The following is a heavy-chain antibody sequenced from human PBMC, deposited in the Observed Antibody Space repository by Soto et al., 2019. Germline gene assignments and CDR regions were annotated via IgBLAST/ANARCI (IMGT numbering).Heavy chain of an antibody. J-gene: IGHJ2*01. D-gene: IGHD3-9*01. CDR1: GGSIVIDNW. Sequence: QVQLQESGPGLVKPSGTLSLTCAVSGGSIVIDNWWSWVRQPPGKGLEYIGETYHSGTINYNPSRKGSANLSADTSKTSFSLPPAPATAAETAAYSCAPPPKGIDWACHLWGRGTLVTVSS. CDR2: TYHSGTI. CDR3: APPPKGIDWACHL. V-gene: IGHV4-4*02.